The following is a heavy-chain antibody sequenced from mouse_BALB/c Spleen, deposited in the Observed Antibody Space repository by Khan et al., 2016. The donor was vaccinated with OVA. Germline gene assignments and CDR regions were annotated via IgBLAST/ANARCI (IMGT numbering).Heavy chain of an antibody. D-gene: IGHD2-1*01. CDR1: GFSLTSYG. CDR3: VRNYDNFVEYFDV. V-gene: IGHV2-9*02. CDR2: IWAGGST. J-gene: IGHJ1*01. Sequence: QVQLKESGPGLVAPSQSLSITCTVSGFSLTSYGVHWVRQTPGKGLEWLGIIWAGGSTNSNSALMFRLSISKDNSKSQVFFKMNSLQTDDTAMYYCVRNYDNFVEYFDVWGAGTTVTVSS.